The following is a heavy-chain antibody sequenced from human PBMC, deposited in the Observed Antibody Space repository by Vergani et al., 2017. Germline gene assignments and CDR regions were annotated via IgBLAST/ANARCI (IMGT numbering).Heavy chain of an antibody. J-gene: IGHJ4*02. CDR2: ISSSGSTI. V-gene: IGHV3-11*01. Sequence: QVQLVESGGGLVKPGGSLRLSCAASGFTFSDYYISGVRQAPAKRLVLVSYISSSGSTIYYADSVKGRFTISRDNAKNSLYLQVNSLRAEDTAVYYCTRRIYYCDYWGQGTLVTVSS. D-gene: IGHD2-15*01. CDR1: GFTFSDYY. CDR3: TRRIYYCDY.